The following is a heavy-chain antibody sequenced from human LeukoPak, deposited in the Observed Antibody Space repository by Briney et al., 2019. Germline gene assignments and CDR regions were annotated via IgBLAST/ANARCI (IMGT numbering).Heavy chain of an antibody. Sequence: GGSLRLSCAASGFTFSSYSMNWVRQAPGKGLEWVSSISSSSSYIYYADSVKGRFTISRDNSKNTLYLQMNSLRAEDTAVYYCAKEEMVRGVIILGVYFDYWGQGTLVTVSS. D-gene: IGHD3-10*01. CDR1: GFTFSSYS. CDR2: ISSSSSYI. V-gene: IGHV3-21*04. CDR3: AKEEMVRGVIILGVYFDY. J-gene: IGHJ4*02.